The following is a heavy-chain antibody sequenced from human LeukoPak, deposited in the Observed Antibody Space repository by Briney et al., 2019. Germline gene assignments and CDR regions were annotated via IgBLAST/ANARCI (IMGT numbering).Heavy chain of an antibody. V-gene: IGHV1-2*02. Sequence: GASVKVSCKASGYTFTGYYLHWVRQAPGQGLEWMGWSNPNSGGTNYAQKFQGRVTMTRDTSISTASMELSRLSSDDTAVYYCARVSRLYYDYGMAVWGQGTTVTVS. CDR2: SNPNSGGT. J-gene: IGHJ6*02. CDR1: GYTFTGYY. D-gene: IGHD6-25*01. CDR3: ARVSRLYYDYGMAV.